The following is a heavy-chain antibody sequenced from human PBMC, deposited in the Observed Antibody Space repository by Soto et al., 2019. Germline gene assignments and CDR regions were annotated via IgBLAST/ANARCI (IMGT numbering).Heavy chain of an antibody. CDR1: GFIFSSYD. Sequence: GGSLRLSCSASGFIFSSYDMQWVRQAPGKGLEYVSGIRNNGGSTYYADSVKGRFAISRDNSKNTLYLQMSGLRVEDTALYYCVKDLGYCNDGSCYAFDSWGQGTMVTVSS. V-gene: IGHV3-64D*08. D-gene: IGHD2-15*01. CDR2: IRNNGGST. CDR3: VKDLGYCNDGSCYAFDS. J-gene: IGHJ4*02.